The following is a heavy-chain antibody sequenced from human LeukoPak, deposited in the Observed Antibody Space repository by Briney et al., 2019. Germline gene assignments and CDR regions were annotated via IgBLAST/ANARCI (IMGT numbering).Heavy chain of an antibody. V-gene: IGHV1-2*02. CDR3: ATNPSGSYYAPAAEYFQH. Sequence: ASVKVSCKASGYTFTGYYMHWVRQAPGQGLEWMGWINPNSGGTNYAQKFQGRVTMTRDTSISTAYMELSRLRSDDTAVYYCATNPSGSYYAPAAEYFQHWGQGTLVTVSS. J-gene: IGHJ1*01. D-gene: IGHD1-26*01. CDR1: GYTFTGYY. CDR2: INPNSGGT.